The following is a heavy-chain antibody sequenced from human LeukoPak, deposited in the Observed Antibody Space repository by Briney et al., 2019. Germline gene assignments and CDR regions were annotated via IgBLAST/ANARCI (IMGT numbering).Heavy chain of an antibody. V-gene: IGHV4-59*08. D-gene: IGHD2-2*01. CDR2: IYYSGST. CDR1: GGSISSYY. Sequence: SETLSLTCTVSGGSISSYYWSWIRQPPGKGLEWIGYIYYSGSTNYNPSLKSRVTMSVDTSKNQFSLKLSSVTAADTAVYYCARHRRYCSSTSCYDAFDIWGQGTMVTVSS. J-gene: IGHJ3*02. CDR3: ARHRRYCSSTSCYDAFDI.